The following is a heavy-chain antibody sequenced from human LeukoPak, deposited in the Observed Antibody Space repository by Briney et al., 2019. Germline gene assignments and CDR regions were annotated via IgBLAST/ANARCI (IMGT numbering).Heavy chain of an antibody. CDR2: INSSSSYT. Sequence: GWSLTLSCAASGFTFRHYYMGWIRQAPGKGLEWVSYINSSSSYTNYADSVKGRFTISRDNAKNSLYLQMNSLRAEDTAVYYCARSRGYSYGSLDYWGQGTLVTVSS. CDR3: ARSRGYSYGSLDY. D-gene: IGHD5-18*01. CDR1: GFTFRHYY. J-gene: IGHJ4*02. V-gene: IGHV3-11*06.